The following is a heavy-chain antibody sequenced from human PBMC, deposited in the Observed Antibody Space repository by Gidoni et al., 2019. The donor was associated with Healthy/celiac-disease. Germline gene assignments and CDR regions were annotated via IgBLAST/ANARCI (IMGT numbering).Heavy chain of an antibody. CDR2: INHRGST. CDR3: ARGDCSGGSCYLPYYYGMDV. D-gene: IGHD2-15*01. V-gene: IGHV4-34*01. CDR1: GGSFSGYY. Sequence: QVQLQQWGAGLLKPSETLSLTCAVYGGSFSGYYWSWIRQPPGKGLEWIGEINHRGSTNYNPSLKSRVTISVDTSKNQFSLKLSSVTAADTAVYYCARGDCSGGSCYLPYYYGMDVWGQGTTVTVSS. J-gene: IGHJ6*02.